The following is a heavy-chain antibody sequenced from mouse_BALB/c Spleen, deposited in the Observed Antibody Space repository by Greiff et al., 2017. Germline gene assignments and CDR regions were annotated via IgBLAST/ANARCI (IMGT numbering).Heavy chain of an antibody. D-gene: IGHD2-14*01. CDR3: ASLYYRDFDY. V-gene: IGHV5-9-3*01. J-gene: IGHJ2*01. CDR1: GFTFSSYA. Sequence: EVHLVESGGGLVKPGGSLKLSCAASGFTFSSYAMSWVRQTPEKRLEWVATISSGGSYTYYPDSVKGRFTISRDNAKNTLYLQMSSLRSEDTAMYYCASLYYRDFDYWGQGTTLTVSS. CDR2: ISSGGSYT.